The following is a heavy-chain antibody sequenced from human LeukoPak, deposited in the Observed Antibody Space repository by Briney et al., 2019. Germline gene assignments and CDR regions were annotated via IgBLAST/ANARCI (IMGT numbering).Heavy chain of an antibody. D-gene: IGHD6-13*01. CDR2: IYYSGST. J-gene: IGHJ6*04. V-gene: IGHV4-61*01. CDR1: GGSVSSGSYY. Sequence: PSETLSLTCTVSGGSVSSGSYYWSWIRQPPGKGLEWIGYIYYSGSTNDNPSLKSRVTISVDTSKNQFSLKLSSVTAADTAVYYCASPYSSSWYSPYYYYGMDVWGKGTTVTVSS. CDR3: ASPYSSSWYSPYYYYGMDV.